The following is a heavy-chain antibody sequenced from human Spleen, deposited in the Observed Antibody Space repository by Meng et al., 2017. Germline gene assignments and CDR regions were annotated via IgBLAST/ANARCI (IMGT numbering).Heavy chain of an antibody. J-gene: IGHJ4*02. CDR1: GYSFSDSY. D-gene: IGHD3-3*01. Sequence: EVQLVQSGAAVKKPGATVKISCKVSGYSFSDSYIHWVQQAPGKGLEWMGLVDPEDGSTFYAERFQGRVTITADTSTDIAYMALSSLTSGDTAVYSCALGATRYYFDYWGQGTQVTVSS. CDR3: ALGATRYYFDY. V-gene: IGHV1-69-2*01. CDR2: VDPEDGST.